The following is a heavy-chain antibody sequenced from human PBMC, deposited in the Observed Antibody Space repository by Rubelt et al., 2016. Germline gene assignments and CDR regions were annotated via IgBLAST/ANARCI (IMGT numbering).Heavy chain of an antibody. J-gene: IGHJ4*02. D-gene: IGHD1-26*01. CDR3: ARQRGSYSPSDY. CDR2: PGDSDT. V-gene: IGHV5-51*01. Sequence: PGDSDTRYSPSFQGQVTISADKSISTAYLQWSSLKASDTAMYYCARQRGSYSPSDYWGQGTLVTVSS.